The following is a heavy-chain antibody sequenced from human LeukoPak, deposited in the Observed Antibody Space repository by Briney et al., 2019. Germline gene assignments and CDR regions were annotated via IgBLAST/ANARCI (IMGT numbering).Heavy chain of an antibody. CDR1: GGSFSGYY. J-gene: IGHJ4*02. CDR3: ARGIGKGLPRDY. D-gene: IGHD1-26*01. Sequence: SETLSLTCAVYGGSFSGYYWSWIRQPPGKGLEWIGEINHSGSTNYNPSLKSRVTISVDTSKNQFSLKLSSVTAADTAVYYCARGIGKGLPRDYWGQGTLVTVSS. V-gene: IGHV4-34*01. CDR2: INHSGST.